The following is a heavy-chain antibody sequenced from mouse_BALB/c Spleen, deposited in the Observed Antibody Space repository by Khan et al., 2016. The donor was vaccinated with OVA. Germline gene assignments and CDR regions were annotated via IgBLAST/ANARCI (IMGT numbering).Heavy chain of an antibody. CDR3: ARDGSRYNYAMDY. D-gene: IGHD2-3*01. J-gene: IGHJ4*01. Sequence: QLQQSGPGLVKPSQSLSLTCTVTGYSITSDYAWNWIRQFPGNKLEWMGYISYSGSTNYNPALKRRISITRDTSKNQFFLQLNSVTTEDTATYYCARDGSRYNYAMDYWGQGTSVTVSS. CDR2: ISYSGST. CDR1: GYSITSDYA. V-gene: IGHV3-2*02.